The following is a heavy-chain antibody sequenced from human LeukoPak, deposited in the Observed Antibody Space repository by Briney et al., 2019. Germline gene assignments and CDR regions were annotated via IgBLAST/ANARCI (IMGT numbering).Heavy chain of an antibody. J-gene: IGHJ4*02. Sequence: SVKVSCKTSGYSFTNYYMHWVRQAPGQGLEWMGGIIPIFGTANYAQKFQGRVTITADESTSTAYMELSSLRSEDTAVYYCATGPPRLRFDYWGQGTLVTVSS. D-gene: IGHD5-18*01. CDR2: IIPIFGTA. CDR3: ATGPPRLRFDY. CDR1: GYSFTNYY. V-gene: IGHV1-69*13.